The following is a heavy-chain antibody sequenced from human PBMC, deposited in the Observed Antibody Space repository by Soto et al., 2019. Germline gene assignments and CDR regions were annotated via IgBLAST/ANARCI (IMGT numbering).Heavy chain of an antibody. Sequence: KPSETLSLTCTASGGSISSDYWSWIRQPPGKGLEWIGYIYYSGSCNYNPSLKSRVIMSLDTSKSHFSLKLSSVTAADTAVYYCARPYSGSYWAAFDIWGQGTMVTVSS. D-gene: IGHD1-26*01. J-gene: IGHJ3*02. CDR2: IYYSGSC. V-gene: IGHV4-59*01. CDR3: ARPYSGSYWAAFDI. CDR1: GGSISSDY.